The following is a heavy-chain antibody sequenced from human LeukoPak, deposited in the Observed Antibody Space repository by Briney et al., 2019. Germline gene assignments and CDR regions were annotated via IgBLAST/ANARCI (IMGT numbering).Heavy chain of an antibody. V-gene: IGHV3-30-3*02. CDR3: AKERNLSYDYVWGSFYYDY. J-gene: IGHJ4*02. CDR1: GFTFRAHS. D-gene: IGHD3-16*01. Sequence: GGSLRLSCAASGFTFRAHSMHWVRQTPGKGLEWVAFTSYDGSKKYYGDSVKGRFTISRDNSKNTLYLQMNSLRAEDTAVYYCAKERNLSYDYVWGSFYYDYWGQGTLVTVSS. CDR2: TSYDGSKK.